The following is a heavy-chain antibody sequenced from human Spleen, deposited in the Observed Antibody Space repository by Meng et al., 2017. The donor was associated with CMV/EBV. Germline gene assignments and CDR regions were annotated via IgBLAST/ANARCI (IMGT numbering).Heavy chain of an antibody. V-gene: IGHV3-74*01. CDR1: GMMFTNYW. J-gene: IGHJ4*02. CDR3: AKDQGGGAARYQPLLGYFDY. CDR2: IKNDGNDT. D-gene: IGHD2-2*01. Sequence: GGSLRLSCAASGMMFTNYWMHWVRQAPGKGLVWVSHIKNDGNDTNYADSVKGRFTISRDNSKNTLYLQMNSLRAEDTAVYYCAKDQGGGAARYQPLLGYFDYWGQGTLVTVSS.